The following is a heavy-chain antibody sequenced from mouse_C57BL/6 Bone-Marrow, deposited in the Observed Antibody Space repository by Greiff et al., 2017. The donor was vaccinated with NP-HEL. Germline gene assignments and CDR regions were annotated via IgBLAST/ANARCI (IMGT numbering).Heavy chain of an antibody. CDR1: GYTFTDYY. D-gene: IGHD3-2*02. Sequence: EVQLQQSGPELVKPGASVKISCKASGYTFTDYYMNWVKQSHGKSLEWIGDINPNNGGTSYNQKFKGKATLTVDKSSSTAYMELRSLTSEDSAVYYCARPSQATSRNYFDYWGQGTTLTVSS. J-gene: IGHJ2*01. CDR3: ARPSQATSRNYFDY. V-gene: IGHV1-26*01. CDR2: INPNNGGT.